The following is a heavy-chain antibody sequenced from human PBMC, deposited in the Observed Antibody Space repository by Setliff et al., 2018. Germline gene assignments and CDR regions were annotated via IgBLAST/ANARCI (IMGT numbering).Heavy chain of an antibody. CDR3: ARDPEGGEFDI. CDR1: GFYFSGSW. J-gene: IGHJ3*02. V-gene: IGHV3-7*01. CDR2: IRADGSGT. Sequence: PGGSLRLSCAASGFYFSGSWMAWVRQAPGQGLEWVADIRADGSGTFYVDSVRGRFTISRDNARNSLFLQMNSLSAEETGIYFCARDPEGGEFDIWGQGTLVTVSS. D-gene: IGHD2-21*01.